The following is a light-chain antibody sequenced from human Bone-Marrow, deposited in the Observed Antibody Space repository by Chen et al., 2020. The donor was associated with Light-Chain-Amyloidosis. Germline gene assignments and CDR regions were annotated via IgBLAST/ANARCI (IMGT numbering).Light chain of an antibody. V-gene: IGLV1-47*01. J-gene: IGLJ1*01. CDR1: SSNFGINY. Sequence: QSVLTQPPSASGTPGQRVTISCSGASSNFGINYVYWYQHVTGAAPNILIHRNNQRPSGVTDLFAASKSGTSAFLAISGLRSEDEADYXCAAWDGSLSGYVFGTGTKVIVL. CDR3: AAWDGSLSGYV. CDR2: RNN.